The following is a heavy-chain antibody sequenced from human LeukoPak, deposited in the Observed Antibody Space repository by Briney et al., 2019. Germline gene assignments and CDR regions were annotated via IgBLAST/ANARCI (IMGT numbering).Heavy chain of an antibody. Sequence: ASVKVSCKASGYTFTSYGISWVRQAPGQGLEWMGWISAYNGNTNYAQKLRGRVTMTTDTSRSIAYMALRSLRSDYTAVYYCARDLARIDTTYYYDRSGYYAANYYYYYGMDVWGQGTTVTVSS. CDR1: GYTFTSYG. CDR2: ISAYNGNT. CDR3: ARDLARIDTTYYYDRSGYYAANYYYYYGMDV. D-gene: IGHD3-22*01. J-gene: IGHJ6*02. V-gene: IGHV1-18*01.